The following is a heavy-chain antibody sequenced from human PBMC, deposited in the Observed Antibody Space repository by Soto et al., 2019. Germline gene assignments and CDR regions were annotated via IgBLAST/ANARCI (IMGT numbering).Heavy chain of an antibody. CDR3: ARGRRYRVYALNWFDR. Sequence: PSETLSLTCAVYGGSFSGYYWSWIRQPPGKGLEWIGEINHSGSTNYNPSLKSRVTISVDTSKNQFSLKLSSVTAADTAVYYCARGRRYRVYALNWFDRWGQGTLVTVSS. CDR2: INHSGST. D-gene: IGHD2-8*01. J-gene: IGHJ5*02. CDR1: GGSFSGYY. V-gene: IGHV4-34*01.